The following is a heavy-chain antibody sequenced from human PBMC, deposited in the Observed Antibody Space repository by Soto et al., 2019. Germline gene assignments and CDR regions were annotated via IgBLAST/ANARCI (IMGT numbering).Heavy chain of an antibody. Sequence: XETLSLTCTVSGDSLSTYYWSWIRQPAGERLEWIGRIHDTGRTNYNPSLKSRVTMSVDTSKNQFSLRVNSVTAADTAVYYCARESVSGTYRFDPWGQGTLLTVS. CDR2: IHDTGRT. V-gene: IGHV4-4*07. D-gene: IGHD3-16*02. CDR1: GDSLSTYY. J-gene: IGHJ5*02. CDR3: ARESVSGTYRFDP.